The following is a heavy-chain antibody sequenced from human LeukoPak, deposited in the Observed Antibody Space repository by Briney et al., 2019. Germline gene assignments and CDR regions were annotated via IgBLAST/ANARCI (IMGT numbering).Heavy chain of an antibody. D-gene: IGHD1-26*01. V-gene: IGHV4-59*01. CDR2: IYYSGST. Sequence: SETLSLTCTVSGGSISSYYRIWIRQPPGKGLEWIGYIYYSGSTNYNPSLKSRVTISVDTSKNQFSLKLSSVTAADTAVYYCARSAGATNYFDYWGQGTLVTVSS. CDR1: GGSISSYY. CDR3: ARSAGATNYFDY. J-gene: IGHJ4*02.